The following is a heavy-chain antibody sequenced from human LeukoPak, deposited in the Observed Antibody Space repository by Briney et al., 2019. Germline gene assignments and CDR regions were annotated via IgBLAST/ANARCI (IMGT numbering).Heavy chain of an antibody. CDR1: GFTFSSYW. CDR2: INSDGSST. J-gene: IGHJ4*02. D-gene: IGHD5-18*01. V-gene: IGHV3-74*01. Sequence: PGGSLRLSCAASGFTFSSYWMHWVRQAPGKGLVRVSRINSDGSSTSYADSVKGRFTISRDNAKNTLYLQMNSLRAEDTAVYYCARDVTATLDYWGQGTLVTVS. CDR3: ARDVTATLDY.